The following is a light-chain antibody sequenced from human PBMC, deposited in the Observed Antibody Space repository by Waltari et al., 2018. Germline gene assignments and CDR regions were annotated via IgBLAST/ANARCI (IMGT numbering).Light chain of an antibody. J-gene: IGLJ1*01. Sequence: QSALTQPASVSGSPGQSITISCTGTSSDVGASNYVSTYQQHPVKAPKLIIYDLPKRPSGVSGRFSGSKSGDTASLTISGLQAEDEADYYCSSYISGVTLYVFGTGTKVTVL. V-gene: IGLV2-14*03. CDR3: SSYISGVTLYV. CDR2: DLP. CDR1: SSDVGASNY.